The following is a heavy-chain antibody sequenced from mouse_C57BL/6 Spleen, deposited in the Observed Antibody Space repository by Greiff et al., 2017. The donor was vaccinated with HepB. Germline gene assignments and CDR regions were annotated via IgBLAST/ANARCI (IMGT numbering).Heavy chain of an antibody. V-gene: IGHV1-9*01. CDR1: GYTFTGYW. D-gene: IGHD1-1*01. CDR2: ILPGSGST. CDR3: ARGGIPYYYGSSHYWYFDV. Sequence: VQLQQSGAELMKPGASVKLSCKATGYTFTGYWIEWVKQRPGHGLEWIGEILPGSGSTNYNEKFKGKATFTADTSSNTAYMQLSSLTTEDSAIYYCARGGIPYYYGSSHYWYFDVWGTGTTVTVSS. J-gene: IGHJ1*03.